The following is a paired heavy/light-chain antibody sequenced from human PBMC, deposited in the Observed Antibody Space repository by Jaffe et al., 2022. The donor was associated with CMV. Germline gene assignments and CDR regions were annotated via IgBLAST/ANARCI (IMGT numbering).Light chain of an antibody. CDR3: QVWDSSSDHPYV. V-gene: IGLV3-21*04. CDR1: NIGSKS. Sequence: SYVLTQPPSVSVAPGKTARITCGGNNIGSKSVHWYQQKPGQAPVLVIYYDSDRPSGIPERFSGSNSGNTATLTISRVEAGDEADYYCQVWDSSSDHPYVFGTGTKVTVL. CDR2: YDS. J-gene: IGLJ1*01.
Heavy chain of an antibody. D-gene: IGHD3-16*02. J-gene: IGHJ4*02. CDR2: IIPIFGTA. CDR3: AHRPYVWGSYRSYFDY. V-gene: IGHV1-69*01. CDR1: GGTFSSYA. Sequence: QVQLVQSGAEVKKPGSSVKVSCKASGGTFSSYAISWVRQAPGQGLEWMGGIIPIFGTANYAQKFQGRVTITADESTSTAYMELSSLRSEDTAVYYCAHRPYVWGSYRSYFDYWGQGTLVTVSS.